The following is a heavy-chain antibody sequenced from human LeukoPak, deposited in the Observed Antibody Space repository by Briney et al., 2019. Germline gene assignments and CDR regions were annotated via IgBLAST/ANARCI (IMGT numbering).Heavy chain of an antibody. CDR2: ISSSSSSI. CDR1: GFTFSSHE. J-gene: IGHJ4*02. V-gene: IGHV3-48*03. D-gene: IGHD2-2*01. Sequence: PGGSLRLSCAASGFTFSSHEMNWVRQAPGKGLEWVSHISSSSSSISYADSVKGRFTISRDNAKNSLFLQMNSPRAEDTAVYYCARRYCSSTSCLFDYWAREPWSPSPQ. CDR3: ARRYCSSTSCLFDY.